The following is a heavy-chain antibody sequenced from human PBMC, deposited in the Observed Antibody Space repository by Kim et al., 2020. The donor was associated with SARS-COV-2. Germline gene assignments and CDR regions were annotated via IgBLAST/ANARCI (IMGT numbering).Heavy chain of an antibody. J-gene: IGHJ5*01. CDR2: IYSDSGST. CDR3: AKPAANFGQYNLDS. CDR1: GFTFSSYD. V-gene: IGHV3-23*03. D-gene: IGHD3-3*01. Sequence: GGSLRLSCAASGFTFSSYDMNWVRQAPGKGLEWVSVIYSDSGSTFYADSVKGRFTISRDNSKNTLSLQMNSLRADDTAMYYCAKPAANFGQYNLDS.